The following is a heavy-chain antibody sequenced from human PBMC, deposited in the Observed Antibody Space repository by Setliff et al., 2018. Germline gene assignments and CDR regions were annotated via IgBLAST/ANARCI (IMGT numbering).Heavy chain of an antibody. J-gene: IGHJ4*02. D-gene: IGHD2-8*01. CDR3: ARDTNTWSFDY. CDR2: INCDGSNT. Sequence: GSLRLSCAASGFTFSTYWMHWVRQGPGKGLVWVSHINCDGSNTNYADSVKGRFTISRDNAKNTLYLQTSTVYMEVSSLRSEDTAVYYCARDTNTWSFDYWGQGTLVTVSS. V-gene: IGHV3-74*01. CDR1: GFTFSTYW.